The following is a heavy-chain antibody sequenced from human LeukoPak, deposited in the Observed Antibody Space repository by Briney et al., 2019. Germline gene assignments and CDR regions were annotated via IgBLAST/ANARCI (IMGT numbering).Heavy chain of an antibody. Sequence: SVKISCKASGGTCSSYAISWVRQAPGQGLEWMGGIIPIFGTANYAQKFQGRVTITADESTSTAYMELSSLRTEDTAVYYCALLWFGESTMDYYYYMDVWGKGTTVTISS. CDR3: ALLWFGESTMDYYYYMDV. CDR1: GGTCSSYA. D-gene: IGHD3-10*01. V-gene: IGHV1-69*13. J-gene: IGHJ6*03. CDR2: IIPIFGTA.